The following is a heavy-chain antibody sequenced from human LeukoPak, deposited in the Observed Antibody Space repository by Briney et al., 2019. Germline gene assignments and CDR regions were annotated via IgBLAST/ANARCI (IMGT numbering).Heavy chain of an antibody. CDR2: IYYSGST. CDR1: GASISSYY. J-gene: IGHJ6*03. CDR3: ARETSQKGAHYMDV. Sequence: SETLSLTCTVSGASISSYYWSWLRQPPGKGLEWIGYIYYSGSTNYNPSLKSRVTISVDTSKNQFSLKLSSVTAADTAVYYCARETSQKGAHYMDVWGKGTTVTISS. D-gene: IGHD3-16*01. V-gene: IGHV4-59*01.